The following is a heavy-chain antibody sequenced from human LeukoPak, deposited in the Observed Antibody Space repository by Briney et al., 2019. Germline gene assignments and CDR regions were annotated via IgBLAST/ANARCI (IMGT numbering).Heavy chain of an antibody. J-gene: IGHJ5*02. Sequence: GASVKVSCLASGYTFTGYHMHWVRQAPGQGLEWMGWINPNSGDTHYAQKFQGRVTMTRDTSISTAYMELSRLRSDDTAVYYCARGVGYSSSNLAFHWLDPWGQGIRVTISS. CDR2: INPNSGDT. D-gene: IGHD6-19*01. CDR1: GYTFTGYH. CDR3: ARGVGYSSSNLAFHWLDP. V-gene: IGHV1-2*02.